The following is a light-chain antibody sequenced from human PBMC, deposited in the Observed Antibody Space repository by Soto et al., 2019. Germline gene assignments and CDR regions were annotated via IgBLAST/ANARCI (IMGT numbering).Light chain of an antibody. CDR3: QQFSSYPLT. CDR2: DAS. CDR1: QTVRNNY. V-gene: IGKV3-20*01. J-gene: IGKJ4*01. Sequence: EFVLTQSPGTLSLSPGERATLSCTASQTVRNNYLAWYQQKPGQAPRLMIYDASSRATGIPDRFSGGWSGTDCTLTISRLEPEDVAVYYCQQFSSYPLTLSGGTKVDIK.